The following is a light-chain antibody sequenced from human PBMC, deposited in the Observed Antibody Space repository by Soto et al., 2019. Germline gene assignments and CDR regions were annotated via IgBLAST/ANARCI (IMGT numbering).Light chain of an antibody. CDR1: QNIINY. J-gene: IGKJ1*01. V-gene: IGKV1-5*01. Sequence: DIQMTQSPSSLSASVGDRVTITCRASQNIINYLNWYQQKPGKAPQLLIYVASRLESGVPSRFSGSGSGTEFTLTISSLQPDDFATYYCQQYNSYSTFGQGTKVDNK. CDR3: QQYNSYST. CDR2: VAS.